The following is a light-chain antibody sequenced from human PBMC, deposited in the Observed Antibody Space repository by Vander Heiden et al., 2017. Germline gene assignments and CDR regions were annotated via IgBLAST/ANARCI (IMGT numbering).Light chain of an antibody. Sequence: DIPMPQSPSTLSASVGDRVTITCRASQSISSWLAWYQQKPGKAPKLLIYDASSLESGVPSRFSGSGSGTEFTLTISSLQPDDFATYYCQQYNSYPLTFGQGTKVEIK. V-gene: IGKV1-5*01. CDR1: QSISSW. J-gene: IGKJ1*01. CDR2: DAS. CDR3: QQYNSYPLT.